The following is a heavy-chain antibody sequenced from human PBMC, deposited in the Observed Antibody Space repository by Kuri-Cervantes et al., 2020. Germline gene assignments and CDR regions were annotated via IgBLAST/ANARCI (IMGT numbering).Heavy chain of an antibody. CDR1: GFTFSSYE. V-gene: IGHV3-48*03. CDR2: ISSSGSTI. CDR3: AKSVRYFVAAAGG. D-gene: IGHD6-13*01. Sequence: GESLKISCAASGFTFSSYEMNWVRQAPGKGLEWVSYISSSGSTIYYADSVKGRFTTSRDNSKNTLYLQMNSLRAEDTAVYYCAKSVRYFVAAAGGWGQGTLVTVSS. J-gene: IGHJ4*02.